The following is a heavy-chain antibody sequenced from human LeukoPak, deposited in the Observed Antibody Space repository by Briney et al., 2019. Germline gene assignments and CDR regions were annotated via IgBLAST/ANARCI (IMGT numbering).Heavy chain of an antibody. CDR3: ARDLPQWASYSSGSHNNNWFDP. J-gene: IGHJ5*02. Sequence: SETLSLTCTVSGGSISSSSYYWGWIRQPPGKGLEWIGNIYYSGSTYYNPSLKSRVTISVDTSKNQFSLKLSSVTAADTAVYYCARDLPQWASYSSGSHNNNWFDPWGQGTLVTVSS. V-gene: IGHV4-39*07. D-gene: IGHD3-10*01. CDR1: GGSISSSSYY. CDR2: IYYSGST.